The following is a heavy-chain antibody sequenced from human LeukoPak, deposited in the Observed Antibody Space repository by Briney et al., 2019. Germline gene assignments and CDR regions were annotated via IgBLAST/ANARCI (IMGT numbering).Heavy chain of an antibody. Sequence: SETLSLTCTVSDGSINDFYWSWIRQPAGKGLEWIGRIRSTGSTNYNPSLKSRVTMSVDTSKNQFSLVLNSVTAADTAVYYCARDMRQQLRFYYYMDVWGKGTTVTVSS. CDR3: ARDMRQQLRFYYYMDV. J-gene: IGHJ6*03. CDR1: DGSINDFY. V-gene: IGHV4-4*07. CDR2: IRSTGST. D-gene: IGHD1-1*01.